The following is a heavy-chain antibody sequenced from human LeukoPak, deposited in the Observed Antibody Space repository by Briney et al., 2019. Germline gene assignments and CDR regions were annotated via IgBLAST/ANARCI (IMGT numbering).Heavy chain of an antibody. CDR1: GFTFDDYA. Sequence: GGSLRLSCAASGFTFDDYAMHWVRQAPGKGLEWVSGISWNSGSIGYADSVKGRFPISRDNAKNSLYLQMNSLRAEDTALYYCAKDISGRQYYYYGMDVWGQGTTVTVSS. J-gene: IGHJ6*02. V-gene: IGHV3-9*01. D-gene: IGHD5-12*01. CDR3: AKDISGRQYYYYGMDV. CDR2: ISWNSGSI.